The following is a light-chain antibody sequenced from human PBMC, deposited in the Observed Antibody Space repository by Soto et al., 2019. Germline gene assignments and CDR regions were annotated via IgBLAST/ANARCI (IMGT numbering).Light chain of an antibody. CDR2: GAS. CDR1: QSVSNNY. V-gene: IGKV3-11*01. J-gene: IGKJ5*01. CDR3: QQRSYWIT. Sequence: EIVLTQSPGTLSLSPGERATLSFRASQSVSNNYLAWYQQKPGQAPRLLIYGASNRATGTPARFSGSGSGTDFTLTISSLEPEDFAAYYCQQRSYWITFGQGTRLEIK.